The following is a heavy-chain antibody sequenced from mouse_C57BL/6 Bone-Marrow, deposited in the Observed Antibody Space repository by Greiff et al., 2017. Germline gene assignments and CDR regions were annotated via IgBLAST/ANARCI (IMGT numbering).Heavy chain of an antibody. D-gene: IGHD1-1*02. Sequence: VQLVESGPELVKPGASVKLSCKASGYTFTSYDINWVKQRPGQGLEWIGWIYPRGGSTKYTEKFKGKATLTVDTSSSTAYMELHSLTSEDSADYFCARYPYGHYAMDYWGQGTSVTVSS. V-gene: IGHV1-85*01. J-gene: IGHJ4*01. CDR3: ARYPYGHYAMDY. CDR2: IYPRGGST. CDR1: GYTFTSYD.